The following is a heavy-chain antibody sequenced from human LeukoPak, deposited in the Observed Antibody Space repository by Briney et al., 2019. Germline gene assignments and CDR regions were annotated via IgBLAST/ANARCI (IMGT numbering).Heavy chain of an antibody. J-gene: IGHJ3*02. Sequence: ASVTVSCKASGYTFTSYYMHWVRQAPGQGLEWMGIINPSGGSTSYAQKFQGRVTMTRDTSTSTVYMELSSLRSEDTAVYYCARPSNHYYDSSADNALDIWGQGTMVTVSS. V-gene: IGHV1-46*01. CDR1: GYTFTSYY. CDR3: ARPSNHYYDSSADNALDI. CDR2: INPSGGST. D-gene: IGHD3-22*01.